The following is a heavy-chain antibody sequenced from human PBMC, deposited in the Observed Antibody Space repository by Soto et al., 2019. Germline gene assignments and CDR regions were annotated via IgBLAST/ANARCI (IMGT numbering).Heavy chain of an antibody. J-gene: IGHJ4*02. CDR1: GGSISSSSYY. CDR2: NYYSGST. CDR3: ARHSMTPTFYVSSGYYDY. V-gene: IGHV4-39*01. Sequence: QLQLQESGPGLVKPSETLSITCTVSGGSISSSSYYWGWIRQPPGKGLECIGSNYYSGSTYYNPSLNIRVNISLDTSKNQFSLYLSSVTAAVTAVYYCARHSMTPTFYVSSGYYDYLGQGTLVTVS. D-gene: IGHD3-22*01.